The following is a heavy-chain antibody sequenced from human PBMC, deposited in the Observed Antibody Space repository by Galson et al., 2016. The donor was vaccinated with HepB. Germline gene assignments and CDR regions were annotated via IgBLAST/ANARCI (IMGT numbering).Heavy chain of an antibody. J-gene: IGHJ5*02. CDR3: ARDRGSGWNNWFDP. V-gene: IGHV6-1*01. D-gene: IGHD6-19*01. CDR1: GDSVSSTSVG. CDR2: TYYRFLWFN. Sequence: CAISGDSVSSTSVGWNWIRQSPSRGLEWLGRTYYRFLWFNDYAISVKSRITIKADTSKNQFFLGLSSVTPDDTAVYFCARDRGSGWNNWFDPWGQGTLVTVSS.